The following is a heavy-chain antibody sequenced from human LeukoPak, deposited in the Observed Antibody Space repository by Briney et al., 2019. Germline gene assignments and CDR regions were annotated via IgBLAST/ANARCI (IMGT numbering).Heavy chain of an antibody. CDR1: GYTFTDYA. J-gene: IGHJ4*02. CDR3: ARVEDQVVPADY. D-gene: IGHD2-2*01. Sequence: GASVKVSCKASGYTFTDYAITWVRQAPGQGLEWMGWISAYNGNTNYAQKLQGRVTMTTDTSTSTGYMELRSLRSDDTAVYYCARVEDQVVPADYWGQGTLVTVSS. V-gene: IGHV1-18*01. CDR2: ISAYNGNT.